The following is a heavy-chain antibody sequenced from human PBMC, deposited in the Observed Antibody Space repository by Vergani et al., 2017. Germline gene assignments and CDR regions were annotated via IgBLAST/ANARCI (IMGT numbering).Heavy chain of an antibody. CDR2: ISNDGSKK. CDR3: AKAGSGTSGRIKYKFYMDV. Sequence: QVQLAESGGGRVQPGRSLRLSCAASGFSFSSHAIHWVRQAPGKGLGWVAVISNDGSKKYYADSVKGRFTISRDNSKNTLDLQMNSLRTQDTAVYYCAKAGSGTSGRIKYKFYMDVWGKGTTGTV. V-gene: IGHV3-30*18. J-gene: IGHJ6*03. D-gene: IGHD3-10*01. CDR1: GFSFSSHA.